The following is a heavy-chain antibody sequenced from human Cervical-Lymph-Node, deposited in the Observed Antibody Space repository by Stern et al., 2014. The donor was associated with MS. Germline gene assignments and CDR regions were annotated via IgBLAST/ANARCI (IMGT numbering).Heavy chain of an antibody. J-gene: IGHJ6*02. CDR1: GGSISSGGFY. V-gene: IGHV4-31*03. CDR3: ARDTETVAASPDQYALDV. D-gene: IGHD6-19*01. CDR2: IFYSGST. Sequence: QVQLQESGPGLVKPAQTLSLTCSVSGGSISSGGFYWTWIRQPPGKGLEWIGSIFYSGSTYYNPSLKSRVSISVDTSKTQFSLKLSAVTAADTAMYYCARDTETVAASPDQYALDVWGQGTTVTVSS.